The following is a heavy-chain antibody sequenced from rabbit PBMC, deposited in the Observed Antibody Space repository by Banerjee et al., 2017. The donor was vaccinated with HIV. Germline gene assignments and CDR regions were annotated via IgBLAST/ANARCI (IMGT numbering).Heavy chain of an antibody. V-gene: IGHV1S45*01. CDR1: GFTISSSYW. D-gene: IGHD4-1*01. J-gene: IGHJ4*01. Sequence: QEPLKETGGGLVQPGGSLTLSCTASGFTISSSYWMWWVRQAPGKGLEWIACIGAGSSGTTYYASWAKGRFTISKASWTTVTLQMTSLTAADTATYFCARDLAGVTGWNFGLWGQGTLVTVS. CDR3: ARDLAGVTGWNFGL. CDR2: IGAGSSGTT.